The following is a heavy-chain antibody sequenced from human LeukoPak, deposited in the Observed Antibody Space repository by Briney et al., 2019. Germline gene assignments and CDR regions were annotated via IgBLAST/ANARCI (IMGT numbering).Heavy chain of an antibody. V-gene: IGHV1-2*02. CDR2: VNYESGAT. CDR1: GYRFREYY. CDR3: AREKRSNWNVGFDM. D-gene: IGHD1-20*01. Sequence: GASVPVSCQASGYRFREYYIHWVRQAPGQRREWMGWVNYESGATKNGQKLQDRATIPRDRPRNTVYVELSRLTSDDRAVYYLAREKRSNWNVGFDMWGQGTMVSVSS. J-gene: IGHJ3*02.